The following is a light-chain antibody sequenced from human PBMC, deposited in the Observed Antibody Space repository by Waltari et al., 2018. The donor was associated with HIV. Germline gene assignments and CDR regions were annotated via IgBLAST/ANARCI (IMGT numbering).Light chain of an antibody. J-gene: IGKJ1*01. Sequence: EIVMTQSPATLSVSPGERDTLSCRASQSVTRNLAWYQQKPGQAPRLLIYGASTRATGIPARFSGSGSGTEFTLTIRSLQSEDFAVYYCQQYNNWPPTFGQGTKVEIK. CDR1: QSVTRN. CDR2: GAS. V-gene: IGKV3-15*01. CDR3: QQYNNWPPT.